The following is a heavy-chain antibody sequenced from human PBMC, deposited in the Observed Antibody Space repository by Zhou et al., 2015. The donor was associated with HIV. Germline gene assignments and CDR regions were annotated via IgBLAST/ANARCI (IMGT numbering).Heavy chain of an antibody. CDR1: GYSFIDYY. CDR2: INPKTGDT. J-gene: IGHJ4*02. CDR3: TRDLSGGYYDSSGYYNYFDY. Sequence: QVQMVQSGTEVKKPGASVKVACKASGYSFIDYYIYWVRQAPGQGLEWMGWINPKTGDTNYARKFQGRVTMTRDTSITTAYMELTRLRVDDTAVYYCTRDLSGGYYDSSGYYNYFDYWGQGTLVTVSS. V-gene: IGHV1-2*02. D-gene: IGHD3-22*01.